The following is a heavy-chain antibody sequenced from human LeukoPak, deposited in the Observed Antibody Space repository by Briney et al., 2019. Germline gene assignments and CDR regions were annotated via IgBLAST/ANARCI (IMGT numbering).Heavy chain of an antibody. D-gene: IGHD3-10*01. CDR1: GGSISSSSYY. Sequence: PSETLSLTCTVSGGSISSSSYYRGWIRQPPGKGLEWIGSIYYRGSTYYNPSLKSRVTISVDTSKNQFSLKLSSVTAADTAVYYCASEYGTITMVRGVINYWGQGTLVTVSS. V-gene: IGHV4-39*01. CDR3: ASEYGTITMVRGVINY. J-gene: IGHJ4*02. CDR2: IYYRGST.